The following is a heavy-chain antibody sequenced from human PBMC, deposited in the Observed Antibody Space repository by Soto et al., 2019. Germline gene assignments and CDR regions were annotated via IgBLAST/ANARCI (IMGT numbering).Heavy chain of an antibody. D-gene: IGHD4-17*01. CDR1: GYTFSTYG. CDR2: IRTYNGYT. CDR3: ARDGDEEANFDP. Sequence: QVQLVQSGAEVKKPGASVKVSCKASGYTFSTYGISWVRQAPGQGLEWMGWIRTYNGYTNYAQKFQGRVTMTTDTSTSTAYMELRSLRSDDTAVYYCARDGDEEANFDPWGQGTLGTVSS. V-gene: IGHV1-18*01. J-gene: IGHJ5*02.